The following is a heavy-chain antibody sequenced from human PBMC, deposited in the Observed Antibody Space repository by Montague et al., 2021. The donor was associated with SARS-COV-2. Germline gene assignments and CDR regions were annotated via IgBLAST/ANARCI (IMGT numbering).Heavy chain of an antibody. V-gene: IGHV4-34*01. Sequence: SETLSLTCAVYGASFSDFYWSLIRQPPGKGLEWIGEISNRGSTNYNPSLASRVTISVDTSKNQLSLKLNSVTAADTAVYYCARGPERITIFEIPVYYYHMDIWGKGTTVTVSS. CDR3: ARGPERITIFEIPVYYYHMDI. CDR2: ISNRGST. CDR1: GASFSDFY. D-gene: IGHD3-3*01. J-gene: IGHJ6*03.